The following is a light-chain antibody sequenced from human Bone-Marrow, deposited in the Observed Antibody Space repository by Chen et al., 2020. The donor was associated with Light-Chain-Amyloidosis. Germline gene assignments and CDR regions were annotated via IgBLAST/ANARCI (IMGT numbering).Light chain of an antibody. CDR3: SSYTITNTLV. Sequence: QSALTQPASVAGSPGPSITIPCTGTSSDVGGDNHVSWYQQHPDKAPKLMIYEVTNLPSWVPDRFSGSKSDNPASLTISGLQTEDEADYFCSSYTITNTLVFGSGSRVTVL. V-gene: IGLV2-14*01. CDR1: SSDVGGDNH. CDR2: EVT. J-gene: IGLJ1*01.